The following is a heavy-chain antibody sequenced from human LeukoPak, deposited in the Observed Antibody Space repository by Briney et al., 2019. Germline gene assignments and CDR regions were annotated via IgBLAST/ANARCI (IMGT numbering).Heavy chain of an antibody. J-gene: IGHJ4*02. D-gene: IGHD3-22*01. CDR2: IYYSGST. Sequence: SETLSLTWTVSGASISSYYWSWIRQPPGKGLEWIGYIYYSGSTNYNPSLKSRVTISVDTSKNQFSLKLSSVTATDTALYSWAGDSGLAMIASNCFDYWGQGTLVTVSS. V-gene: IGHV4-59*01. CDR3: AGDSGLAMIASNCFDY. CDR1: GASISSYY.